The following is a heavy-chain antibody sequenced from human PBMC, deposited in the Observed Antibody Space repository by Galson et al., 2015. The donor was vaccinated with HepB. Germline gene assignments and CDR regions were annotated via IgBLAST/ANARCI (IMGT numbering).Heavy chain of an antibody. J-gene: IGHJ6*03. Sequence: SLRLSCAASGFTFSSYSMNWVRQAPGQGLEWVSYISSSISTIYYADSVKGRFTITRDNAKNSLYLQMNSLRAEDTAVYYCARDDTRIVGAIYYYYYYMDVWGKGTTVTVSS. CDR3: ARDDTRIVGAIYYYYYYMDV. CDR1: GFTFSSYS. V-gene: IGHV3-48*01. CDR2: ISSSISTI. D-gene: IGHD1-26*01.